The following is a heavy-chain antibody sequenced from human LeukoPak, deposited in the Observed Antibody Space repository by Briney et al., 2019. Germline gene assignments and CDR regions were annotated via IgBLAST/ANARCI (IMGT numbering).Heavy chain of an antibody. CDR2: IWYDGSNK. CDR1: GFTFSSYG. Sequence: RRSLRLSCAASGFTFSSYGMHWIRQAPGKGLEWVAVIWYDGSNKYYADSVKGRFTISRDNSKNTLYLQMNSLRAEDTAVYYCAKGKLGPEGPDYYYYMDVWGKGTTVTVSS. CDR3: AKGKLGPEGPDYYYYMDV. D-gene: IGHD7-27*01. J-gene: IGHJ6*03. V-gene: IGHV3-33*06.